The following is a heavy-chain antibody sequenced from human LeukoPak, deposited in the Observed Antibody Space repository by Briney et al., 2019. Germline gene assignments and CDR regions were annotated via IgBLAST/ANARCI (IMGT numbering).Heavy chain of an antibody. CDR2: IYTSGST. CDR3: ARDYDSSGYYKSFDY. D-gene: IGHD3-22*01. Sequence: SETLSLTCTVSGGSISSGSYYWSWIRQPAGKGLEWIGRIYTSGSTNYNPSLKSRVTISVDKSKNQFSLKLSSVTAADTAVYYCARDYDSSGYYKSFDYWGQGTLVTVSS. CDR1: GGSISSGSYY. J-gene: IGHJ4*02. V-gene: IGHV4-61*02.